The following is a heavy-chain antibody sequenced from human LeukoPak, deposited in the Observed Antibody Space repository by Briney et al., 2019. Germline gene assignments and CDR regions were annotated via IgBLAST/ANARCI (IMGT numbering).Heavy chain of an antibody. Sequence: PGGSLRLSCAASGFTFSSYAMTWVRQALGKGLEWVSVISGSDGSTYYADSVKGRFTISRDNSKNTLYLQMNSLRAEDTAVYYCAKDKKYYDSSGSPYYYYGMDVWGQGTTVTVSS. CDR3: AKDKKYYDSSGSPYYYYGMDV. D-gene: IGHD3-22*01. CDR2: ISGSDGST. J-gene: IGHJ6*02. V-gene: IGHV3-23*01. CDR1: GFTFSSYA.